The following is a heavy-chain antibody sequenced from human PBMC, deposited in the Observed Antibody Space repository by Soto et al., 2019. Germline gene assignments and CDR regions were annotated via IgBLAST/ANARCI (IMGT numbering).Heavy chain of an antibody. CDR1: GYTFTSYY. CDR3: ARDLYDYVWGSYPPPTNQYYYYYGMDV. V-gene: IGHV1-46*01. CDR2: INPSGGST. J-gene: IGHJ6*02. Sequence: ASVKVSCKASGYTFTSYYMHWVRQAPGQGLEWMGIINPSGGSTSYAQKFQGRVTMTRDTSTSTVYMELSSLRSEDTAVYYCARDLYDYVWGSYPPPTNQYYYYYGMDVWGHGTTVTVSS. D-gene: IGHD3-16*02.